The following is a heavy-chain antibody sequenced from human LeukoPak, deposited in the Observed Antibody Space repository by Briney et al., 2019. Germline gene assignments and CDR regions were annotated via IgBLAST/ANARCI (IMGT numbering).Heavy chain of an antibody. V-gene: IGHV3-30*02. Sequence: GGSLRLSCAASGFTFSSYGMHWVRQAPGKGLEWVAFIRYDGSNKYYADSVKGRFTISRDNSKNTLYLQMNSLRAEDTAVYYCAKDRVEYQLLALSVFDYWGQGTLVTVSS. CDR1: GFTFSSYG. J-gene: IGHJ4*02. D-gene: IGHD2-2*01. CDR3: AKDRVEYQLLALSVFDY. CDR2: IRYDGSNK.